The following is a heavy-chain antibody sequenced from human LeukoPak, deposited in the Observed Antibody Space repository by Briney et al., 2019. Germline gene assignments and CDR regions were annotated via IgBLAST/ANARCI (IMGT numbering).Heavy chain of an antibody. CDR2: INHSGST. Sequence: PSETLSLTCAVYGGSFSGYYWSWIRQPPGKGLEWLGEINHSGSTNYNPSLKSRVTISVDTSKNQFSLKLSSVTAADTAVYYCARGRVGYCSSTSCYRTYYYYYGMDVWGQGTTVTVSS. CDR3: ARGRVGYCSSTSCYRTYYYYYGMDV. J-gene: IGHJ6*02. V-gene: IGHV4-34*01. CDR1: GGSFSGYY. D-gene: IGHD2-2*02.